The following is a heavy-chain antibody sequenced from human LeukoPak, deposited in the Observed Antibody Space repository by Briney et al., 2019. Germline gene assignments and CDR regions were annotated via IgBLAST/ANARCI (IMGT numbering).Heavy chain of an antibody. Sequence: GGSLRLSCATSGFTFSSYGLNWVRQAPGKGLEWVSTISSGGHIYYEDSVKGRFTISRDNAKNSLYLQMNSLRAEDTAVYYCARDQDGGKYYYESSGYSHWGQGILATVSS. CDR1: GFTFSSYG. D-gene: IGHD3-22*01. V-gene: IGHV3-21*01. J-gene: IGHJ4*02. CDR2: ISSGGHI. CDR3: ARDQDGGKYYYESSGYSH.